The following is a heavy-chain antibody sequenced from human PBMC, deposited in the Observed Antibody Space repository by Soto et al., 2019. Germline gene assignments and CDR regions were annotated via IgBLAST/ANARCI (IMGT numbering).Heavy chain of an antibody. CDR1: GFTFTDHY. CDR3: ARDIRGAN. J-gene: IGHJ4*02. CDR2: INSGGSNT. D-gene: IGHD3-10*01. Sequence: QVQLVESGGGLVKPGGSLRLSCTASGFTFTDHYMTWIRQAPGKGLEWVSYINSGGSNTYYADSVRGRFTISRDNAKNTVYLQMSSLSAEDKAIYYCARDIRGANWGQGTLVIVSS. V-gene: IGHV3-11*01.